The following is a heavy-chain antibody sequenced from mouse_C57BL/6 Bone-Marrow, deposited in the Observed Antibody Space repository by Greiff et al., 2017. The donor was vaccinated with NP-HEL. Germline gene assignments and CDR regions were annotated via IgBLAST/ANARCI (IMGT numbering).Heavy chain of an antibody. J-gene: IGHJ2*01. CDR2: IDPSDSYT. Sequence: QVQLQQPGAELVKPGASVKLSCKASGYTFTSYWMQWVKQRPGQGLEWIGEIDPSDSYTNYNQKFKGKATLTVDTSSSTAYMQLSSLTSEDSAVYYCALLFDYWGQGTTLTVSS. V-gene: IGHV1-50*01. CDR1: GYTFTSYW. D-gene: IGHD6-5*01. CDR3: ALLFDY.